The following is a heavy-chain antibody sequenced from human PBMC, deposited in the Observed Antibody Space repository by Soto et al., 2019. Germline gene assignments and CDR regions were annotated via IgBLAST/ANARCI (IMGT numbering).Heavy chain of an antibody. J-gene: IGHJ4*02. V-gene: IGHV3-23*01. CDR2: ISDSGGRT. Sequence: EVQLLESGGGLVQPGGSLRLSCAASGFTFNTYAMSWVRQAPGKGLEWVSAISDSGGRTYYADSVKGRFTISRDNSKNTLYLQMNSLRAEDTAVYFCAKELVNSGCTYFDCWGQGTLVTVSS. CDR3: AKELVNSGCTYFDC. CDR1: GFTFNTYA. D-gene: IGHD6-19*01.